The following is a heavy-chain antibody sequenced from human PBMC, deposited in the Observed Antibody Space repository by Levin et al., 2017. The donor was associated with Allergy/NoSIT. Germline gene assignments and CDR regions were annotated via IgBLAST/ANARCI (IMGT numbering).Heavy chain of an antibody. D-gene: IGHD6-6*01. CDR2: ISGSGGST. V-gene: IGHV3-23*01. J-gene: IGHJ4*02. CDR1: GFTFSSYA. Sequence: GESLKISCAASGFTFSSYAMSWVRQAPGKGLEWVSAISGSGGSTYYADSVKGRFTISRDNSKNTLYLQMNSLRAEDTAVYYCAKDQRGLSSSSSPGGFDYWGQGTLVTVSS. CDR3: AKDQRGLSSSSSPGGFDY.